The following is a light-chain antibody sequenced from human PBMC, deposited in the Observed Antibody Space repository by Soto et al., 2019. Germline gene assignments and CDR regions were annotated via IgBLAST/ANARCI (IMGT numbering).Light chain of an antibody. V-gene: IGLV2-8*01. CDR3: SSYAGSNTVV. J-gene: IGLJ2*01. Sequence: QSALTQPPSASGSPGQSVTISCTGSSSDVGGYYYVSWYQQHPGKAPKLMIYDVSKRPSGVPDRLSGSKSGNTASLTVSGLQAEDEADYYCSSYAGSNTVVFGGGTKLTVL. CDR2: DVS. CDR1: SSDVGGYYY.